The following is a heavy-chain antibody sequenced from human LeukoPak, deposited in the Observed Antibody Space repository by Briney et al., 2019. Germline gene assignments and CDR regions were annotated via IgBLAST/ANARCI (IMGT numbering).Heavy chain of an antibody. Sequence: PSETLSLTCTVSGGSISGSSYYWGWIRQPPGKGLEWIGSIYYSGSTYYNPSLQGRTTIFVDTSKNLFSLKLTSVTAADTALYYCTRKNTYDPEDYWGQGTLVTVSS. D-gene: IGHD5-18*01. CDR3: TRKNTYDPEDY. J-gene: IGHJ4*02. V-gene: IGHV4-39*01. CDR1: GGSISGSSYY. CDR2: IYYSGST.